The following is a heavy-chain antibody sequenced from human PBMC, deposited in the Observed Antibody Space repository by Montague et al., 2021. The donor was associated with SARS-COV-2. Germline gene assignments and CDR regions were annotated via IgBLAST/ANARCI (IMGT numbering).Heavy chain of an antibody. D-gene: IGHD1-26*01. J-gene: IGHJ6*03. CDR2: INHSGTT. V-gene: IGHV4-34*01. Sequence: SETLSLTCAVFDGSFSNFYWSWIRQPPGKGLEWIGEINHSGTTHYNPSLKSRVTISVDTSRNQFSLKLSSVTAADAAVCYCASGDDNGSGYLDVWGKGTTVTVSS. CDR1: DGSFSNFY. CDR3: ASGDDNGSGYLDV.